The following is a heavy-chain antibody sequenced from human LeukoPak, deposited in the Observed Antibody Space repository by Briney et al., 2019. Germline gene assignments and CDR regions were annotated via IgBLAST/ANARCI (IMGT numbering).Heavy chain of an antibody. Sequence: GASVTVSCKASGYTFTGYYMHWVRQAPGQGLEWMGWINPNSGGTNYAQKFQGRVTMTRDTSISTAYMELSRLRSDDTAVYYCARAATSSQYYDFWSGYYQPESYFDYWGQGTLVTVSS. D-gene: IGHD3-3*01. J-gene: IGHJ4*02. CDR3: ARAATSSQYYDFWSGYYQPESYFDY. V-gene: IGHV1-2*02. CDR2: INPNSGGT. CDR1: GYTFTGYY.